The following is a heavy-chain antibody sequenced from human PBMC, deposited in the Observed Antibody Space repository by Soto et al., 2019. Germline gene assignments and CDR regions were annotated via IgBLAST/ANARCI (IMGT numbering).Heavy chain of an antibody. CDR1: GGSISSGGYY. CDR2: IYYSGST. V-gene: IGHV4-31*03. J-gene: IGHJ6*02. D-gene: IGHD2-15*01. Sequence: QVQLQESGPGLVKPSQTLSLTCTVSGGSISSGGYYWSWIRQHPGKGLEWIGYIYYSGSTYYNPSLKSRVTISVDTCKTQFSLKLSSVTAADTAVYYCASRGGGKGPYGMDVWGQGTTVTVSS. CDR3: ASRGGGKGPYGMDV.